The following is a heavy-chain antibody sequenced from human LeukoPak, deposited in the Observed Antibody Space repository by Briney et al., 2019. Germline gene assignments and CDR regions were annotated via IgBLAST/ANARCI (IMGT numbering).Heavy chain of an antibody. CDR1: GFTFSNYA. V-gene: IGHV3-15*01. D-gene: IGHD3-10*01. Sequence: GGSLRLSCGASGFTFSNYAMSWVRQAPGKGLEWVGRIKSKANGGTTDYAAPVKGRFTISRDDSKNTLYLQMNSLKTEDTAVYYCTKDRPYSGGGVINYWGQGTLVTVSS. J-gene: IGHJ4*02. CDR3: TKDRPYSGGGVINY. CDR2: IKSKANGGTT.